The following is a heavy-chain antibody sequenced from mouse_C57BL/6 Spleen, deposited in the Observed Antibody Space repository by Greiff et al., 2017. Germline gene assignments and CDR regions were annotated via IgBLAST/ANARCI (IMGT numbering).Heavy chain of an antibody. CDR1: GYSFTDYN. D-gene: IGHD2-14*01. J-gene: IGHJ4*01. CDR3: AREGVRRDYYAMDY. CDR2: INPNYGTT. Sequence: VQLKQSGPELVKPGASVKISCKASGYSFTDYNMNWVKQSNGKSLEWIGVINPNYGTTSYNQKFKGKATLTVDQSSSTAYMQLNSLTSEDSAVYYCAREGVRRDYYAMDYWGQGTSVTVSS. V-gene: IGHV1-39*01.